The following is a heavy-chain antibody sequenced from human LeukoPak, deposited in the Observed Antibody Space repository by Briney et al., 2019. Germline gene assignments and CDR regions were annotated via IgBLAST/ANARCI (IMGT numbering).Heavy chain of an antibody. Sequence: ASVKVSCKASGYIFTSSDIHWVRQATGQGLEWVGWMNPNRGNTGYAQKFQGRVTITADKSTSTAYMELSSLRSKDTAVYYCASDQLERRYFDYWGQGTLVTVSS. V-gene: IGHV1-8*01. J-gene: IGHJ4*02. D-gene: IGHD1-1*01. CDR1: GYIFTSSD. CDR2: MNPNRGNT. CDR3: ASDQLERRYFDY.